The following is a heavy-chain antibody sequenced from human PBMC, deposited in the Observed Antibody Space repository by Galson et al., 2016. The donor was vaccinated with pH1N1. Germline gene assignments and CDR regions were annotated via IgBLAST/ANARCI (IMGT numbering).Heavy chain of an antibody. CDR1: GVSISGYY. D-gene: IGHD5-18*01. J-gene: IGHJ3*02. CDR2: IYYNRHT. CDR3: ARSGSRYGSDAFDM. V-gene: IGHV4-59*01. Sequence: ETLSLTCSVSGVSISGYYWGWIRQSPGKGLDYVGYIYYNRHTNYSPSLKSRVTMSLDMSKNQFSLKLTSVTAADTAVYFCARSGSRYGSDAFDMWGQGTTVTVSS.